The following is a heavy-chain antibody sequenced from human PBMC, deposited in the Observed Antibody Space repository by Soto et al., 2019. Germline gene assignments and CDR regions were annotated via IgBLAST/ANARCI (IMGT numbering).Heavy chain of an antibody. J-gene: IGHJ4*02. D-gene: IGHD7-27*01. CDR2: ISYDGTNK. Sequence: GGSLRLSCAASGFSFSISPMHWIRQAPGKGPEWVALISYDGTNKFYADSVKGRFTISRDNSKSTLYLQVDSLRPEDAAVYYCARDPKTSGGQHWAFNYFDSWGQGTLVTVSS. V-gene: IGHV3-30-3*01. CDR3: ARDPKTSGGQHWAFNYFDS. CDR1: GFSFSISP.